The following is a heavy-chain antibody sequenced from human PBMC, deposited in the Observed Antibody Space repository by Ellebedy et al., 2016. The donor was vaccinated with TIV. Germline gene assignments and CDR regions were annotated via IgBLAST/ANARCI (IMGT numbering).Heavy chain of an antibody. CDR3: ARGGRTDAFDI. D-gene: IGHD2-15*01. CDR2: ISYDGSNK. Sequence: GESLKISCAASGFTFSSYAMHWVRQAPGKGLEWVAVISYDGSNKYYADSVKGRFTISRDSSKNTLYLQMNSLRAEDTAVYYCARGGRTDAFDIWGQGTMVTVSS. J-gene: IGHJ3*02. V-gene: IGHV3-30*04. CDR1: GFTFSSYA.